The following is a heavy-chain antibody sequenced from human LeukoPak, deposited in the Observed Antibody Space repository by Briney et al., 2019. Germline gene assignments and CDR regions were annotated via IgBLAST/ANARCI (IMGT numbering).Heavy chain of an antibody. J-gene: IGHJ3*02. CDR1: GFTFSSYE. CDR3: ASDPDAFDI. Sequence: GGSLRLSCAASGFTFSSYEMNWVRQAPGKGLEWVSYISISGNTIYYADSVKGRFTISRDNAKNSLYLQMNSLRAEDTAVYYCASDPDAFDIWGQGTMVTVSS. V-gene: IGHV3-48*03. CDR2: ISISGNTI.